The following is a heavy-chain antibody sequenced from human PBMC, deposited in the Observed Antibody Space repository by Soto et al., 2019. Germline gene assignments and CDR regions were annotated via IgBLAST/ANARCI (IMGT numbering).Heavy chain of an antibody. CDR1: GFTFDDYT. V-gene: IGHV3-43*01. J-gene: IGHJ4*02. CDR3: AKAIGGSEVAAAGTGLVDY. Sequence: GGSLRLSCAASGFTFDDYTMHWVRQAPGKGLEWVSLISWDGGSTYYADSVKGRFTISRDNSKNSLYLQMNSLRTEDTALYDCAKAIGGSEVAAAGTGLVDYWGQGTLVTVSS. D-gene: IGHD6-13*01. CDR2: ISWDGGST.